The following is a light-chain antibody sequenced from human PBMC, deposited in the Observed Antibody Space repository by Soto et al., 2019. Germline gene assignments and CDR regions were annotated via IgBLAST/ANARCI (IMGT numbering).Light chain of an antibody. CDR2: AAS. Sequence: DIQMTQSPSSLSASVGDRVTITCRASQSISSYLNWYQQKPGKAPKLLIYAASSLQSGVPSRFSGSGSGTDFTLTISSLQPEDFAVYYCQQYGRTPGLFTFGPGTKVDIK. V-gene: IGKV1-39*01. CDR1: QSISSY. CDR3: QQYGRTPGLFT. J-gene: IGKJ3*01.